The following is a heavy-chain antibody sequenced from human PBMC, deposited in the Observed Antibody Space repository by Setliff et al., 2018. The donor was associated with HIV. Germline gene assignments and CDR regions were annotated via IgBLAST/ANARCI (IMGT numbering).Heavy chain of an antibody. CDR1: GYTFTGYY. D-gene: IGHD3-3*01. V-gene: IGHV1-2*06. CDR2: INPKSGGT. CDR3: ARLPFITIFGVLNGDDGFDI. J-gene: IGHJ3*02. Sequence: ASVKVSCKASGYTFTGYYMHWVRQAPGQGPEWLGRINPKSGGTRYAQKFQGRVSMTRDTAISTAYVELSRLRSDDSAVYYCARLPFITIFGVLNGDDGFDIWGQETMVTVSS.